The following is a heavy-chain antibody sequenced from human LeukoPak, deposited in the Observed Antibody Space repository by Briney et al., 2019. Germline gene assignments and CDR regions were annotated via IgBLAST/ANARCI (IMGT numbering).Heavy chain of an antibody. D-gene: IGHD3-10*01. CDR2: IYHSGST. CDR3: ASRSITMVRGVTMDV. V-gene: IGHV4-38-2*01. CDR1: GGSFSGYY. J-gene: IGHJ6*03. Sequence: SETLSLTCAVYGGSFSGYYWGWIRQPPGKGLEWIGSIYHSGSTYYNPSLKSRVTISVDTSKNQFSLKLSSVTAADTAVYYCASRSITMVRGVTMDVWGKGTTVTVSS.